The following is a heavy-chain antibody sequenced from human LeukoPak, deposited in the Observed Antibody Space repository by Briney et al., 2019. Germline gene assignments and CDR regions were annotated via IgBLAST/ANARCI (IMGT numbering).Heavy chain of an antibody. CDR2: ISSSGSPI. D-gene: IGHD3-9*01. J-gene: IGHJ4*02. CDR3: ARDVYDILTGYPY. V-gene: IGHV3-48*03. CDR1: GFTFNLFE. Sequence: GGSLRLSCAASGFTFNLFEMNWVRQAPGKGLELVSYISSSGSPIYYADSVKGRFTISRDNAKNSLYLQMNSLRAEDTAMYYCARDVYDILTGYPYWGQGTLVTVSS.